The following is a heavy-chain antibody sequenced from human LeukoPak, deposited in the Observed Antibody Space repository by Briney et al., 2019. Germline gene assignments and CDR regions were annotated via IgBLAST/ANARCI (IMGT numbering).Heavy chain of an antibody. J-gene: IGHJ4*02. D-gene: IGHD1-26*01. CDR3: SRESGPFCLLGH. CDR1: GGSITTTNY. Sequence: SETLSLTCGVSGGSITTTNYWSWARQPPGGGLEWIGEISLAGRTRYNPSLKSRVNISIDESKNHLYLNLASVTAADTAVYYCSRESGPFCLLGHWGQGTLVAVTS. CDR2: ISLAGRT. V-gene: IGHV4-4*02.